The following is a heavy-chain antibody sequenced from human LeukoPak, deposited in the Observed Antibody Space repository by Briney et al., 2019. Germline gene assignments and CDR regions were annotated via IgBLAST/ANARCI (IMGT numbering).Heavy chain of an antibody. Sequence: GGSLRLSCAASGFTFSSYAMCWVRQAPGKGLEWVSTITTTGGNTYYADSVKGRFTISRDNSKNTLYVQMNSLRAEDTAMYYCAKEVAFSNGYSSPNNWYDPWGQGTLVTVSS. CDR3: AKEVAFSNGYSSPNNWYDP. CDR1: GFTFSSYA. J-gene: IGHJ5*02. CDR2: ITTTGGNT. D-gene: IGHD2-21*01. V-gene: IGHV3-23*01.